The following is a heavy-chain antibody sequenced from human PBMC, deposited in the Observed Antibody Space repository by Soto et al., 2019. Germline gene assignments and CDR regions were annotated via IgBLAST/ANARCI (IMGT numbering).Heavy chain of an antibody. V-gene: IGHV6-1*01. CDR1: GDSVSSNSAG. CDR2: TYYRSKWYY. CDR3: GRGEPYSGRNLDY. D-gene: IGHD1-26*01. Sequence: SQTLSLTCAITGDSVSSNSAGWSWVRQSPSRGLEWLGRTYYRSKWYYEYAVSVRGRITINPDTSKNQYSLPLNSVTPDYPPVYFCGRGEPYSGRNLDYWDPGPLVTASS. J-gene: IGHJ4*01.